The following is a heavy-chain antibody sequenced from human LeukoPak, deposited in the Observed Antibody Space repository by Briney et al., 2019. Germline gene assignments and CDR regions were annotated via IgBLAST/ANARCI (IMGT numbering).Heavy chain of an antibody. CDR3: AKDPGKTVTHSSIYFDY. J-gene: IGHJ4*02. D-gene: IGHD4-17*01. V-gene: IGHV3-23*01. CDR1: GFTFSSYA. Sequence: PGGSLRLSCAASGFTFSSYAMSWVRQAPGKGLEWVSAISGSGGSTYYADSVKGRFTISRDNSKNTLYLQMNSLRAEDTAVYYCAKDPGKTVTHSSIYFDYWGQGTLVTVPS. CDR2: ISGSGGST.